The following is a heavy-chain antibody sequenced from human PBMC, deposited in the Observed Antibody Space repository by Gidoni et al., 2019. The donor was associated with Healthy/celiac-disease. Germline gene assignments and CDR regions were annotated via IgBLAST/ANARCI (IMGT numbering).Heavy chain of an antibody. Sequence: EVQLVVSGGGYVQPVGSLRLSCAASGFTVSSNYMSWVRHATGKGRDWVSGIDSCGSTYYADSVKGRFTISRDNSKNTLYLQMNSLRAEDTAVYYCARTTTGEVWSYLKWGQGTLVTVSS. CDR2: IDSCGST. V-gene: IGHV3-66*01. J-gene: IGHJ4*02. D-gene: IGHD3-10*01. CDR1: GFTVSSNY. CDR3: ARTTTGEVWSYLK.